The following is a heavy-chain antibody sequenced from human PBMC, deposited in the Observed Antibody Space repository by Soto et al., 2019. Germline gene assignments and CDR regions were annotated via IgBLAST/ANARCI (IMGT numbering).Heavy chain of an antibody. CDR1: GFTFRNSG. CDR2: IPFDGSNK. J-gene: IGHJ4*02. D-gene: IGHD4-17*01. V-gene: IGHV3-30*18. CDR3: AKEGPHDYGDDSENYFDF. Sequence: QVQLVESGGGVVQPGRSLRLSCAASGFTFRNSGMHWVRQAPGKVLEWVSFIPFDGSNKYYADSVKGRFTIFRYNSQNTPYLPMDSLRAEDTAVYYCAKEGPHDYGDDSENYFDFWGQGALVTVSS.